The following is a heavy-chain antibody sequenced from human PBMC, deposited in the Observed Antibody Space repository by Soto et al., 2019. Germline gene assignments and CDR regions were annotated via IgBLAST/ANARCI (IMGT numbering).Heavy chain of an antibody. D-gene: IGHD6-19*01. CDR2: ISTYNGNT. J-gene: IGHJ4*02. CDR3: ARTVAGYFDY. Sequence: GASVKVSCKASGYTFTSSGISWVRQAPGQGPEWMGWISTYNGNTNYAQNLQGRVTTTTDTSTSTAYMELRGLRSDDTAVYYCARTVAGYFDYWGQGTLVTVSS. V-gene: IGHV1-18*01. CDR1: GYTFTSSG.